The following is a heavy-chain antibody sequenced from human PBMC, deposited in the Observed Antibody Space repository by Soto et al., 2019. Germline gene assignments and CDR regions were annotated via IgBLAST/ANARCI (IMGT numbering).Heavy chain of an antibody. CDR2: INPNSGGT. J-gene: IGHJ5*02. D-gene: IGHD3-10*01. V-gene: IGHV1-2*02. CDR1: GYTFTGYY. Sequence: QVQLVQSGAEVKKPGASVKVSCKASGYTFTGYYMHWVRQAPGQGLEWMGWINPNSGGTNYAQKFQGRVSMARDPSISTAYMELSRLRSDDTAVYCCARRAIGSGRYRMGSNWFDPWGQGTLVTVSS. CDR3: ARRAIGSGRYRMGSNWFDP.